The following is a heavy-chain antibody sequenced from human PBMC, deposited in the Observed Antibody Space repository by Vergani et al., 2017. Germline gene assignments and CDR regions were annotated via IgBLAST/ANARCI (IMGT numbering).Heavy chain of an antibody. CDR1: GMSISNNNYY. V-gene: IGHV4-39*01. D-gene: IGHD6-6*01. Sequence: QLQLQESGPRLVKPSETLSLTCSLSGMSISNNNYYWGWIRQPPGKGLEWIGSIYDSRHNNYSPSLKSRVSISVDTSKNQFSLNLTSVTAADTAVYYCARHLRQLARNDVFDIWGHGTLVTVSS. CDR2: IYDSRHN. CDR3: ARHLRQLARNDVFDI. J-gene: IGHJ3*02.